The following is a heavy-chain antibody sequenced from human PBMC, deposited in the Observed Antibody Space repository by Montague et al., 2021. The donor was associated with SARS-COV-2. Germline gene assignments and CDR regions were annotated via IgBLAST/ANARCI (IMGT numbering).Heavy chain of an antibody. CDR2: IRHGGST. D-gene: IGHD3-10*01. CDR3: ARLGDGVVPSPILGVGPYYSYYYMDV. V-gene: IGHV4-34*01. CDR1: GGSFSTYS. J-gene: IGHJ6*03. Sequence: SQTLSLTCAVHGGSFSTYSWNWIRQPPGKGLEWIGEIRHGGSTNYNPSLKSRVTISADTSKNQFSLKLTSVAAADTAVYHCARLGDGVVPSPILGVGPYYSYYYMDVWGEGTTVAVSS.